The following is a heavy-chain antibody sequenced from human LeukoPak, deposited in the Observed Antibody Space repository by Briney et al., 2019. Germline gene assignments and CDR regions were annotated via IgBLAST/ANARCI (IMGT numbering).Heavy chain of an antibody. CDR3: ARRVGPNYYYYYMDV. Sequence: SETLSLTCTVAGGSISSSSYYWGWIRQPPGKGLEWSGSIYYSGSTYYNPSLKSRVTISVDTSKNQFSLKLSSVTAADTAVYYCARRVGPNYYYYYMDVWGKGTTVTVSS. V-gene: IGHV4-39*01. CDR1: GGSISSSSYY. D-gene: IGHD1-26*01. CDR2: IYYSGST. J-gene: IGHJ6*03.